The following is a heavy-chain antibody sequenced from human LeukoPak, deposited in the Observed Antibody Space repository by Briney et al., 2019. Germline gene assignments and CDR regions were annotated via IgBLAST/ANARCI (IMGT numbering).Heavy chain of an antibody. V-gene: IGHV4-34*01. Sequence: GSLRLSCAASGFTFSSYSMSWIRQPPGKGLEWIGEINHSGSTNCNPALKSRVTISVDTSKNQFSLKLSSVTAADTAEYYCARVMAYCTSTSCSKYYYGMDVWGQGTTVTVSS. CDR2: INHSGST. CDR1: GFTFSSYS. D-gene: IGHD2-2*01. J-gene: IGHJ6*02. CDR3: ARVMAYCTSTSCSKYYYGMDV.